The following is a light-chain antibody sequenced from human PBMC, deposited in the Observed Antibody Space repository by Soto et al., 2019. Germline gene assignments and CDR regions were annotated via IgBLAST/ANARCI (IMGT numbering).Light chain of an antibody. J-gene: IGLJ3*02. CDR3: AAWDDSLNGRV. V-gene: IGLV1-44*01. CDR1: SSNIGSNT. CDR2: SNN. Sequence: QAVVTQPPSASGTPGQRVTISCSGSSSNIGSNTVNWYQQFPGTAPKLLIYSNNQRPSGVPDRFSASKSGTSASLAISWLQSEDEADYYCAAWDDSLNGRVFGGGTKLTVL.